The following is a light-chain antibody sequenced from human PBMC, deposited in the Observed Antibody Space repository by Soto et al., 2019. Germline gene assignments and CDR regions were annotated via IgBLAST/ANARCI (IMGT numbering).Light chain of an antibody. J-gene: IGKJ1*01. CDR2: AAS. V-gene: IGKV1-39*01. CDR1: QSISNY. CDR3: PQCYSTPRT. Sequence: DIQMTQSPSSLSASVGDRVTITCRASQSISNYLNWYQQKPGKAPKLLMYAASSLQSGVPSRFSGSGSGKDFTLTISSLQPEDFATYYCPQCYSTPRTFGQGTKVEIK.